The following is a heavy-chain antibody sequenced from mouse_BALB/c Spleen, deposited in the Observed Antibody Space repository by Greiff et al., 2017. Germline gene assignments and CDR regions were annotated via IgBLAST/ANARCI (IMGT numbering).Heavy chain of an antibody. CDR2: IYPGSGNT. V-gene: IGHV1-63*01. J-gene: IGHJ2*01. CDR3: AREMGESFFDY. CDR1: GYAFTNYW. Sequence: QVQLQQSGAELVRPGTSVKISCKASGYAFTNYWLGWVKQRPGHGLEWIGDIYPGSGNTYYNEKFKGKATLTADKSSSTAYMQLSSLTSEDSAVYSCAREMGESFFDYWGQGTTLTVSS. D-gene: IGHD2-13*01.